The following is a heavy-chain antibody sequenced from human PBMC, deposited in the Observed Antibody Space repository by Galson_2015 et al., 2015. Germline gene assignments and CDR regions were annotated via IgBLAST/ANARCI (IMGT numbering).Heavy chain of an antibody. CDR2: ISSDGSSR. CDR3: ARGGVYSYYYAMDV. V-gene: IGHV3-74*01. J-gene: IGHJ6*02. CDR1: EFTFSDFW. D-gene: IGHD4-11*01. Sequence: SLRLSCAASEFTFSDFWMSWVRQAPGKGLVWVSRISSDGSSRDYADAVKGRFTISRDNAKNTLYLQMNSLRDEDTAVYYCARGGVYSYYYAMDVWGQGTTVTVSS.